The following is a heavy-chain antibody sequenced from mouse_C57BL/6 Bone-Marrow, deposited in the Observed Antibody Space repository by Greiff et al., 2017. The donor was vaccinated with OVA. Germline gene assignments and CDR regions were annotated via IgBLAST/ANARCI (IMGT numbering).Heavy chain of an antibody. V-gene: IGHV5-9-1*02. CDR2: ISSGGDYI. CDR3: TRDDYDEAMDY. D-gene: IGHD2-4*01. Sequence: EVHLVESGEGLVKPGGSLKLSCAASGFTFSSYAMSWVRQTPEKRLEWVAYISSGGDYIYYADTVKGRFTISRDNARNTLYLQMSSLKSEDTAMYYCTRDDYDEAMDYWGQGTSVTVSS. CDR1: GFTFSSYA. J-gene: IGHJ4*01.